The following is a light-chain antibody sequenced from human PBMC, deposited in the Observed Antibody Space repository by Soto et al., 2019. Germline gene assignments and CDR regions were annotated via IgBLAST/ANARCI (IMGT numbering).Light chain of an antibody. Sequence: EIVLTQSPGTLSLSPGERATLSCRASQSVSSSYLAWYQQKPGQAPRLLIYGASSRATGIPDRFTGSGSGTDVTLTISSLEPDDFEVYYCPQYGSTLLTFGGGTKVEIK. CDR1: QSVSSSY. CDR3: PQYGSTLLT. CDR2: GAS. J-gene: IGKJ4*01. V-gene: IGKV3-20*01.